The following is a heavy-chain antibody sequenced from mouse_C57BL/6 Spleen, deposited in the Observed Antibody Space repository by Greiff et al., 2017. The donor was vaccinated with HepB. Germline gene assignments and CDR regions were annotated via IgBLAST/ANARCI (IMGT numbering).Heavy chain of an antibody. J-gene: IGHJ2*01. Sequence: VQLQQSGAELARPGASVKLSCKASGYTFTSYGISWVKQRTGQGLEWIGEIYPRSGNTYYNEKFKGKATRTADKSSSTAYMELRSLTSEDSAVYFCASRDYYGSRKDYWGQGTTLTVSS. CDR3: ASRDYYGSRKDY. CDR2: IYPRSGNT. V-gene: IGHV1-81*01. CDR1: GYTFTSYG. D-gene: IGHD1-1*01.